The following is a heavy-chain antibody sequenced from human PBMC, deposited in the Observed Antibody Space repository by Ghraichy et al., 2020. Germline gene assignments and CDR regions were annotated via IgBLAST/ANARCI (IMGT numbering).Heavy chain of an antibody. CDR2: IKSKTDGGTI. CDR1: GFIFTDAW. D-gene: IGHD1-1*01. CDR3: STISNGRKIDN. Sequence: GGSLRLSCVASGFIFTDAWMSWVRQAPGKGLEWVGRIKSKTDGGTIDYAAPVKGRFTIARDDSKNTLYLQMNSLETEDTAVYYCSTISNGRKIDNWGQGSLVTVSS. V-gene: IGHV3-15*07. J-gene: IGHJ4*02.